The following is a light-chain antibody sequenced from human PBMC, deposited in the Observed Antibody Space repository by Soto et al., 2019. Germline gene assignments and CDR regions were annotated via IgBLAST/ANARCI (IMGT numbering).Light chain of an antibody. J-gene: IGKJ1*01. CDR2: AAS. CDR3: QQSYSTTWT. CDR1: QGISTY. V-gene: IGKV1-39*01. Sequence: DIQMTQSPSSLSASLGDRVTITCLASQGISTYLNWYHQKTGKAPKLLIYAASSLQSGVPSRFSGSGSEKDFTITISSLQPEDFATYSCQQSYSTTWTFGQGTKVDIK.